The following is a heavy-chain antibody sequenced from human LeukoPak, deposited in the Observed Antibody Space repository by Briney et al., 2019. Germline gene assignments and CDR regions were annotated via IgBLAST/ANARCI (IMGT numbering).Heavy chain of an antibody. V-gene: IGHV1-46*01. CDR1: GYSFTSYY. Sequence: GASVKVSCKASGYSFTSYYMHWVRQAPGQGLEWMGFINPSGSSAAYAQKFQGRLTMTRDMFTSTDYMELTSLTSDDTAVYYCARDNSVGKTAWWFDPWGQGTLVTVPS. D-gene: IGHD2-21*02. CDR3: ARDNSVGKTAWWFDP. CDR2: INPSGSSA. J-gene: IGHJ5*02.